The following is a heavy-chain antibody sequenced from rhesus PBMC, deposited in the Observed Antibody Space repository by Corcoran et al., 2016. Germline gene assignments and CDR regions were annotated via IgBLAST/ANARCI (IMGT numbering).Heavy chain of an antibody. D-gene: IGHD4-29*01. Sequence: QVQLQESGPGLVKPSETLTLPCAVSGGSISAFYYWTWIRQPPGKGLEWIGKINGYSASTYYNPSLKSRVTISKDTSRNQFFLKLSSVTAADTAFYYCANAASWGQGVLVTVSS. CDR2: INGYSAST. V-gene: IGHV4S9*01. CDR1: GGSISAFYY. J-gene: IGHJ4*01. CDR3: ANAAS.